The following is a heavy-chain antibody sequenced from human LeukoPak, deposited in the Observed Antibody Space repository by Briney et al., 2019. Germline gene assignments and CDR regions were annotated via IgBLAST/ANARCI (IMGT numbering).Heavy chain of an antibody. V-gene: IGHV3-30*18. J-gene: IGHJ4*02. CDR1: GFTFSSYG. CDR3: AKGDDSSGYFHFDY. D-gene: IGHD3-22*01. CDR2: ISYDGSNK. Sequence: GGSLRLSCAASGFTFSSYGMHWVRQAPGKGLEWVAVISYDGSNKYYADSVKGRFTISRDNSKNTLYLQMNSLRAEDTAVYYCAKGDDSSGYFHFDYWGQGTLVTVSS.